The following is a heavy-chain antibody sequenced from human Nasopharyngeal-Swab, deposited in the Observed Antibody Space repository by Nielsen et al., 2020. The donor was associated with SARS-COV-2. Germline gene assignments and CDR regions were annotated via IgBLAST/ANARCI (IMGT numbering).Heavy chain of an antibody. J-gene: IGHJ4*02. D-gene: IGHD6-13*01. CDR3: ARVEIAAARTGNFDY. V-gene: IGHV3-53*01. CDR1: GFTVSSYY. CDR2: IYSGGST. Sequence: GGSLRLSCAASGFTVSSYYMSWVRQAPGKGLEWVSVIYSGGSTYYADSVKGRFTISRDNSKNTLYLQMNSLRAEDTAVYYCARVEIAAARTGNFDYWGQGTLVTVSS.